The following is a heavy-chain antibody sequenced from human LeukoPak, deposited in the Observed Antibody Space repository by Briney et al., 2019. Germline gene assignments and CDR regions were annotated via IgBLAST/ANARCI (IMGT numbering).Heavy chain of an antibody. CDR2: ISYDGSNK. CDR3: ARDPGDCSSTSCYKKRFDY. J-gene: IGHJ4*02. D-gene: IGHD2-2*02. CDR1: GFTFSSYA. Sequence: GRSLRLSCAAPGFTFSSYAMHWVRQAPGKGLEWVAVISYDGSNKYYADSVKGRFTISRDNSKNTLYLQMNSLRAEDTAVYYCARDPGDCSSTSCYKKRFDYWGQGTLVTVSS. V-gene: IGHV3-30-3*01.